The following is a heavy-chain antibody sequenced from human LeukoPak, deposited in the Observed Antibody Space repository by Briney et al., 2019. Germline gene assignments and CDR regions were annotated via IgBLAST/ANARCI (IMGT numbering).Heavy chain of an antibody. J-gene: IGHJ4*02. CDR2: IYRTGNT. Sequence: SETLSLTCTVSGGSVSSGFYYWSWIRQPPGKGLEWIGYIYRTGNTNYNPSLKSRVTISVDSSKNQFSLSLSSVTAADTAVYYCARIAPLDGYRFDYWGQGTLVTVSS. V-gene: IGHV4-61*01. CDR1: GGSVSSGFYY. CDR3: ARIAPLDGYRFDY. D-gene: IGHD5-24*01.